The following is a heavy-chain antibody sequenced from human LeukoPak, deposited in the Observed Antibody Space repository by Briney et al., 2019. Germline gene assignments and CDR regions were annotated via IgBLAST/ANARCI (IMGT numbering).Heavy chain of an antibody. CDR2: INNDGSST. Sequence: PGGSLRLSCAASGFTFSSYWMHWVRQAPGKGLVWVSRINNDGSSTIYADSVKGRFTISRDNAKNTLYLQMNSLRAEDTAVYYCARVKTTVTGGVDVWGQGTTVTVSS. CDR1: GFTFSSYW. V-gene: IGHV3-74*01. D-gene: IGHD4-17*01. CDR3: ARVKTTVTGGVDV. J-gene: IGHJ6*02.